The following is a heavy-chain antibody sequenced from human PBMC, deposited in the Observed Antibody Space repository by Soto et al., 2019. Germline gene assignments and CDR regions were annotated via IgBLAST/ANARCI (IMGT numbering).Heavy chain of an antibody. D-gene: IGHD6-13*01. Sequence: ASVKVSCKASGYTFTSYGISWVRQAPGQGLEWMGWINPNSGGTNYAQKFQGWVTMTRDTSFSTAYMELSRLRSDDTAVYYCARAREYSSSSGAFDIWGQGTMVTVSS. CDR1: GYTFTSYG. CDR2: INPNSGGT. J-gene: IGHJ3*02. V-gene: IGHV1-2*04. CDR3: ARAREYSSSSGAFDI.